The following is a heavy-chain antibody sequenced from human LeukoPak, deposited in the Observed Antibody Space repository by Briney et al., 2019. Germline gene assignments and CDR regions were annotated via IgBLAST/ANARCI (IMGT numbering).Heavy chain of an antibody. V-gene: IGHV1-18*01. CDR2: ISAYNGNT. J-gene: IGHJ4*02. CDR1: GYTFTSYG. D-gene: IGHD3-16*01. Sequence: ASVKVPCKASGYTFTSYGISWVRQAPGQGLEWMGWISAYNGNTNYAQKLQGRVTMTTDTSTSTAYMELRSLRSDDTAVYYCARGLYDYVWGSYADYWGQGTLVTVSS. CDR3: ARGLYDYVWGSYADY.